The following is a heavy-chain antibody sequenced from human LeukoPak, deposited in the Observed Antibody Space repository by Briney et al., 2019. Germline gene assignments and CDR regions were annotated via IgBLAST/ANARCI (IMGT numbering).Heavy chain of an antibody. D-gene: IGHD6-6*01. CDR2: IYTSGST. J-gene: IGHJ4*02. Sequence: PGGTLSLTCTVSGGSISSYYWNWIRQPAGKGLEWIGRIYTSGSTNYNPALKSRVTMSVDTSKNQFSLKLSSVTAADTAVYYCARASIAARQLDSWGQGTLVTVSS. CDR3: ARASIAARQLDS. V-gene: IGHV4-4*07. CDR1: GGSISSYY.